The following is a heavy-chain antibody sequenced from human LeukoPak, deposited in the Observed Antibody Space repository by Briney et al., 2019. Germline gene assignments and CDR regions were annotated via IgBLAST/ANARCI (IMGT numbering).Heavy chain of an antibody. CDR3: AKDLGYYSGSGSYFDY. Sequence: GGSVRLSCAASGFTFSSYGMHWVRQAPGKGLEWVAFIRYDGSNKYYADSVKGRFTISRDNSKNTLYLQMNSLRAEDTAVYYCAKDLGYYSGSGSYFDYWGQGTLVTVSS. CDR1: GFTFSSYG. V-gene: IGHV3-30*02. CDR2: IRYDGSNK. J-gene: IGHJ4*02. D-gene: IGHD3-10*01.